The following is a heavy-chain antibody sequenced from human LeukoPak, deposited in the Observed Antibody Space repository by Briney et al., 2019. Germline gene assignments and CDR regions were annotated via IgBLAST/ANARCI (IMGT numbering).Heavy chain of an antibody. D-gene: IGHD3-10*02. CDR1: GFTFSSYE. Sequence: GGSLRLSCAASGFTFSSYEMNWVRQAPGKGLEWVSYISSSGSTIYHADSEKGRFTISRDNAKNSLYLQMNSLRAEDTAVYYCAELGITMIGGVWGKGTTVTISS. V-gene: IGHV3-48*03. CDR2: ISSSGSTI. J-gene: IGHJ6*04. CDR3: AELGITMIGGV.